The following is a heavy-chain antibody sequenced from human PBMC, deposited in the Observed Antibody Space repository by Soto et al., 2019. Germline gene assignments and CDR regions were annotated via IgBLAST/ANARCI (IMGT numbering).Heavy chain of an antibody. CDR3: AKALGELSPESYDY. J-gene: IGHJ4*02. V-gene: IGHV3-30*18. CDR2: VSYDGSNK. CDR1: GFTLSNFG. Sequence: GESLKISCAAFGFTLSNFGMHWVRQAPGKGLEWVAIVSYDGSNKYYTDSVKGRFTISRDNSRNTLYLQMNSLRADDTAVYYCAKALGELSPESYDYWDQGTLVTVSS. D-gene: IGHD3-16*02.